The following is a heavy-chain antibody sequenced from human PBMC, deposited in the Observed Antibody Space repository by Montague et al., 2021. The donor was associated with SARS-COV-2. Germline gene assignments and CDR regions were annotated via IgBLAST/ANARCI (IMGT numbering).Heavy chain of an antibody. Sequence: SLRLSCAAFGFNFKNYAMHWVRQAPNKALEWVAVIWADAYDQYYADSVKGRFTISRDDSKNTLYLQMNSLRGDDTAVYYCSRGSYGESGRFDYWGQGTLVSVSS. D-gene: IGHD4-17*01. CDR3: SRGSYGESGRFDY. J-gene: IGHJ4*02. CDR2: IWADAYDQ. CDR1: GFNFKNYA. V-gene: IGHV3-33*01.